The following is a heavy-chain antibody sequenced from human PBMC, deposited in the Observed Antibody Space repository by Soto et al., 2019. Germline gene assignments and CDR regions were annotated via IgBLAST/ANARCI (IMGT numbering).Heavy chain of an antibody. Sequence: PGGSLRLSCAASGFTFSSYSMNWVRQAPGKGLEWASSISSSSSYIYYADSVKGRFTISRDNAKNSLYLQMNSLRAEDTAVYYCARDGSMVRGVDNYYYYMDVWGKGTTVTVSS. J-gene: IGHJ6*03. D-gene: IGHD3-10*01. CDR2: ISSSSSYI. V-gene: IGHV3-21*01. CDR1: GFTFSSYS. CDR3: ARDGSMVRGVDNYYYYMDV.